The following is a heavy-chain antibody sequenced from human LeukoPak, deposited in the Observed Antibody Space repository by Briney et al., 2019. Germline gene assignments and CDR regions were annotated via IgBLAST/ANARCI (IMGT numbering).Heavy chain of an antibody. CDR3: ARGGSGSYPRYFDL. CDR1: GFTFSSYD. CDR2: IGTAGDT. J-gene: IGHJ2*01. Sequence: GGSLRLSCAASGFTFSSYDMHWVRHATGKGLEWISVIGTAGDTYYPGSVKGRFTISRENAKNSLYLQMNSLRAGDTAVYYCARGGSGSYPRYFDLWGRGTLVTVSS. V-gene: IGHV3-13*01. D-gene: IGHD1-26*01.